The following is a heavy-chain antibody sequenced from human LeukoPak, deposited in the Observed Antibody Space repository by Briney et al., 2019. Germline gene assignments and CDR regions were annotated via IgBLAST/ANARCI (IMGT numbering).Heavy chain of an antibody. V-gene: IGHV4-34*01. CDR1: GGSFSGYY. Sequence: SETLSLTCAVYGGSFSGYYWSWIRQPPGRGLEWIGEINHSGSTNYNPSLKSRVTISVDTSKNQFSLKLSSVTAADTAVYYCARSGDYYGSGSYRGYYFDYWGQGTLVTVSS. D-gene: IGHD3-10*01. CDR3: ARSGDYYGSGSYRGYYFDY. J-gene: IGHJ4*02. CDR2: INHSGST.